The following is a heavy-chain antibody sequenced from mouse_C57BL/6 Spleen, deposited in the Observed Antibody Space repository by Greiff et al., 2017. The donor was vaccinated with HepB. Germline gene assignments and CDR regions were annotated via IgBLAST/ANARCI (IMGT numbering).Heavy chain of an antibody. J-gene: IGHJ4*01. CDR2: IYPGDGDT. D-gene: IGHD1-1*01. CDR1: GYAFSSYW. CDR3: AREGPYYYGSSYNYAMDY. Sequence: QVQLKESGAELVKPGASVKISCKASGYAFSSYWMNWVKQRPGKGLEWIGQIYPGDGDTNYNGKFKGKATLTADKSSSTAYMQLSSLTSEDSAVYFCAREGPYYYGSSYNYAMDYWGQGTSVTVSS. V-gene: IGHV1-80*01.